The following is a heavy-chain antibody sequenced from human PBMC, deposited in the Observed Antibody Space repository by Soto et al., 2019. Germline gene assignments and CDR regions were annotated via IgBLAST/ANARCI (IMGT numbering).Heavy chain of an antibody. J-gene: IGHJ4*02. CDR2: ISYDGSNQ. D-gene: IGHD4-17*01. Sequence: GGSLRLSCAASGFTFNRYGMHWVRQAPGKGLEWVAVISYDGSNQYYADSVKGRFTISRDNSKNTLYPQMNSLRAEDTAVYYCAKDRVDVDYGDYYFDYWGQGTLVTVSS. V-gene: IGHV3-30*18. CDR1: GFTFNRYG. CDR3: AKDRVDVDYGDYYFDY.